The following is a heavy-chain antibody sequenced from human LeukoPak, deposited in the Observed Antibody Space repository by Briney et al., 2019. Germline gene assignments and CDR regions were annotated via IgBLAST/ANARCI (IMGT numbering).Heavy chain of an antibody. CDR3: APSYSSSWSTHYYYYGMDV. CDR1: GFTFSSYA. J-gene: IGHJ6*02. CDR2: ISGSGGST. V-gene: IGHV3-23*01. D-gene: IGHD6-13*01. Sequence: GGSLRLSCAASGFTFSSYAMSWVRQAPGKGLEWVSAISGSGGSTYYADSVKGRFTISRDNSKNTLYLQMNSLRAEDTAVHYCAPSYSSSWSTHYYYYGMDVWGQGTTVTVSS.